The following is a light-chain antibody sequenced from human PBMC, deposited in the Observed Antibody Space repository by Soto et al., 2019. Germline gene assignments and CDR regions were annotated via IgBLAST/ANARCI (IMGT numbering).Light chain of an antibody. CDR2: VAS. J-gene: IGKJ4*01. V-gene: IGKV3-15*01. Sequence: EIVMTQSPAIRSVSPGERATLSCRASQSVSSNLAWYQQKPGQTPKLLIYVASTRATGIPARFSGSGSGTEFTLTISSLQSEDFAVYYCQQYNVWPLTFGGGTKVEFK. CDR1: QSVSSN. CDR3: QQYNVWPLT.